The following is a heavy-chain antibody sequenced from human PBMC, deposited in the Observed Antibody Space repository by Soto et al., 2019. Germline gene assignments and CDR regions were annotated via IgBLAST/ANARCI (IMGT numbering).Heavy chain of an antibody. Sequence: GASVKVSCKASGYTFTGHYIHWVRQAPGQGPEWMGEIGPESGATRYAQKFQGRVTMTRDMSIITVYMELNNLSPDDTAVYYCGRGRSGQIVVFYWGQGTPVTVSS. D-gene: IGHD5-12*01. CDR2: IGPESGAT. CDR1: GYTFTGHY. V-gene: IGHV1-2*02. J-gene: IGHJ4*02. CDR3: GRGRSGQIVVFY.